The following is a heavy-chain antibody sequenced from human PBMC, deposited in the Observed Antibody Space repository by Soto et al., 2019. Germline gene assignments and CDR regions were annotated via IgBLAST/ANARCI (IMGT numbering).Heavy chain of an antibody. J-gene: IGHJ5*02. CDR3: ARGQVVAAQP. Sequence: QLQLQESGSGLVKPSQTLSLTCTVSGGSISSGGYSWSWIRQPPGKGLEWIGYIYRSGSTCFNPSLXGXVXIXXDRSKNQFSLKLSSVTAADTAVYYCARGQVVAAQPWGQGTLVTVSS. CDR2: IYRSGST. D-gene: IGHD2-15*01. V-gene: IGHV4-30-2*01. CDR1: GGSISSGGYS.